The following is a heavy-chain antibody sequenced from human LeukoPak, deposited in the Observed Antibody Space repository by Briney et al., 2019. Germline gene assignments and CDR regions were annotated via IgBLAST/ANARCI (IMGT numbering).Heavy chain of an antibody. CDR3: AREAIFGVVIDL. J-gene: IGHJ5*02. V-gene: IGHV3-30*04. Sequence: GGSLRLSCAASGFTFSSYAMHWVRQAPGKGLEWVAVISYDGSNKYYADSVKGRFTISRDIAKNSLYLQMNSLRAEDTAVYYCAREAIFGVVIDLWGQGTLVTVSS. D-gene: IGHD3-3*01. CDR2: ISYDGSNK. CDR1: GFTFSSYA.